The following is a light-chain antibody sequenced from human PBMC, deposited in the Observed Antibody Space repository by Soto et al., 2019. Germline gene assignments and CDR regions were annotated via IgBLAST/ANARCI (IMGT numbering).Light chain of an antibody. V-gene: IGKV1-5*01. CDR2: DAS. CDR3: QQYNSFPT. Sequence: DIQLTQSPSTLSASVGDSVTITCRASQSVSSWLAWYQQKPGRAPRLLIYDASKLEAGVPSRFSGSGSETELSLTISSLQPDDFATYFCQQYNSFPTFGQGPRVEIK. CDR1: QSVSSW. J-gene: IGKJ1*01.